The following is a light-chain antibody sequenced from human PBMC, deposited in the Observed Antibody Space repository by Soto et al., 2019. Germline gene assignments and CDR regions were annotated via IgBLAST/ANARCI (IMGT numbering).Light chain of an antibody. J-gene: IGKJ2*01. V-gene: IGKV3-20*01. CDR3: QQYGSSPYT. Sequence: EVVLTQSPGTLSLSPGERATLSCWASQSVSRSYLAWYQQKPGQAPRLLIYIASSRATGIPDRFSGSGSGTHFTLTISRLEPEDFAMYYCQQYGSSPYTFGQGTKLEIK. CDR2: IAS. CDR1: QSVSRSY.